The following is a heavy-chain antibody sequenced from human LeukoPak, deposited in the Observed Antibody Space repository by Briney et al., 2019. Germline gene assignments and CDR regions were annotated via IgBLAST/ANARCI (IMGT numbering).Heavy chain of an antibody. CDR1: GFTFSSYG. Sequence: GGSLRLSCAASGFTFSSYGMHWVRQAPGKGLEWVAVISYDGSNKYYADSVKGRFTISRDSSKNTLYLQMNSLRAEDTAVYYCAKSREVYCSSTSCYPPFDYWGQGTLVTVSS. CDR3: AKSREVYCSSTSCYPPFDY. CDR2: ISYDGSNK. D-gene: IGHD2-2*01. J-gene: IGHJ4*02. V-gene: IGHV3-30*18.